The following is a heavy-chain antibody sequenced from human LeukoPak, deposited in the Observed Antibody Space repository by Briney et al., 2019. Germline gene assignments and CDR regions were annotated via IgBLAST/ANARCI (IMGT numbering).Heavy chain of an antibody. J-gene: IGHJ4*02. V-gene: IGHV3-23*01. Sequence: GGSLRLSCAASGFTFSSTSMSWVRQAPGKGLEWVAVTVGGGDGTYYADSVKGRFTISRDNSNNTLYLQMNSLRAEDTAVYYCAKDLYYYGSGNYIDYWGQGTLVTVSS. CDR3: AKDLYYYGSGNYIDY. D-gene: IGHD3-10*01. CDR1: GFTFSSTS. CDR2: TVGGGDGT.